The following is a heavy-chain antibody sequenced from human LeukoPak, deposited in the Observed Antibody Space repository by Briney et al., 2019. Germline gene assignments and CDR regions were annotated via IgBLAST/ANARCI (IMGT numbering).Heavy chain of an antibody. Sequence: ASVKVSCKASGYTFTGYYMHWVRRAPGQGLEWMGWINPNSGGTNYAQKFQGRVTKTRDTSISTAYMELSRLRSDDTAVYYCARRDYDSSGYPLFDYWGQGTLVTVSS. CDR3: ARRDYDSSGYPLFDY. CDR1: GYTFTGYY. V-gene: IGHV1-2*02. D-gene: IGHD3-22*01. J-gene: IGHJ4*02. CDR2: INPNSGGT.